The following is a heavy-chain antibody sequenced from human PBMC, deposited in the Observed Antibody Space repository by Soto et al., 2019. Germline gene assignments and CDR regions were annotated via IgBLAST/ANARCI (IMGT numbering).Heavy chain of an antibody. D-gene: IGHD3-22*01. V-gene: IGHV6-1*01. J-gene: IGHJ6*02. CDR3: ARVSTNYYDSSGPTYYYGMDV. Sequence: PSQTLSLTCAISGDSVFSNTAAWNWIRQSPSRGLEWLGRTYYRSKWYNDYAVSVKSRITINPDTSKNQFSLQLNSVTPEDTAVYYCARVSTNYYDSSGPTYYYGMDVWGQGTTVTAP. CDR2: TYYRSKWYN. CDR1: GDSVFSNTAA.